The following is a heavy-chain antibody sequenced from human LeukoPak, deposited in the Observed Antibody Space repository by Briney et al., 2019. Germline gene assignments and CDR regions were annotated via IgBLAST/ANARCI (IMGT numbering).Heavy chain of an antibody. J-gene: IGHJ4*02. D-gene: IGHD5-24*01. Sequence: SETLSLTCTVSGGSISSYYWSWIRQPPGKGLEWIGYIYYSGSTNYNPSLKSRVTISLDKSKSQFSLNLSSVTAADTAVYYCARWQQYLAHFDYWGQGNLVIVSS. CDR3: ARWQQYLAHFDY. CDR1: GGSISSYY. CDR2: IYYSGST. V-gene: IGHV4-59*12.